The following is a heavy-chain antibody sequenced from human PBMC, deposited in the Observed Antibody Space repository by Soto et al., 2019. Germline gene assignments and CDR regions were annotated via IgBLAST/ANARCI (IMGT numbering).Heavy chain of an antibody. Sequence: GGSLRLSCAASGFTVSSNYMSWVRQAPGKGLEWVSVIYSGGSTYYADSVKGRFTISRDNSKNTLYLQMNSLRAEDTAVYYCAREFFTAEAGYYYYYYYMDVWGKGTTVTVSS. D-gene: IGHD3-3*01. CDR2: IYSGGST. CDR1: GFTVSSNY. J-gene: IGHJ6*03. CDR3: AREFFTAEAGYYYYYYYMDV. V-gene: IGHV3-66*01.